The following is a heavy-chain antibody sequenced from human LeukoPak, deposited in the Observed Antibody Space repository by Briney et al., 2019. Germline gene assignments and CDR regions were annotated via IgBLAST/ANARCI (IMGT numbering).Heavy chain of an antibody. Sequence: GGSLRLSCTASGFTFRNVWMTWVRQAPGKGLEWVGHIQTITDGGTTDYAAPVRGRFTISRDDSKNTLHLQMNSLKTEDTAVYYCTSTLGYWGQGTLVTVSS. CDR3: TSTLGY. J-gene: IGHJ4*02. D-gene: IGHD3-16*01. CDR2: IQTITDGGTT. CDR1: GFTFRNVW. V-gene: IGHV3-15*01.